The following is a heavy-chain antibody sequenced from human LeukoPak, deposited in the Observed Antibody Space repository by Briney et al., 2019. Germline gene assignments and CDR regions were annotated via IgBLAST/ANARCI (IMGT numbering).Heavy chain of an antibody. CDR2: IYHSGST. J-gene: IGHJ4*02. CDR1: GGSISSSSYY. V-gene: IGHV4-39*07. CDR3: ARYALAGRGG. Sequence: PSETLSLTCTVSGGSISSSSYYWGWIRQPPGKGLEWIGSIYHSGSTYYNPSLKSRVTISVDTSKNQFSLKLSSVTAADTAVYYCARYALAGRGGWGQGTLVTVSS. D-gene: IGHD6-13*01.